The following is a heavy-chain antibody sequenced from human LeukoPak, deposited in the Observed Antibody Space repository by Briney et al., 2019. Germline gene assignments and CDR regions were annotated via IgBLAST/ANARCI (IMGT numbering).Heavy chain of an antibody. V-gene: IGHV3-7*01. D-gene: IGHD3-10*01. CDR1: GYSISSGYY. CDR3: ARSGLYSGSGGC. J-gene: IGHJ4*02. Sequence: ETLSLTCTVSGYSISSGYYWGWIRQPPGKGLEWIANVNPDMSEKNYVESVKGRFTISRDKVKNSLYLQMNSLRGDDTAVYYCARSGLYSGSGGCWGQGTLVTVSS. CDR2: VNPDMSEK.